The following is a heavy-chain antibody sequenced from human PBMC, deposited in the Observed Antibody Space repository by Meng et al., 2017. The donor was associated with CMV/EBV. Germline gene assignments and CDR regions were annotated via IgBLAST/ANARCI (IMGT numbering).Heavy chain of an antibody. J-gene: IGHJ5*02. CDR2: ISYDGSNK. V-gene: IGHV3-30*04. D-gene: IGHD3-10*01. CDR3: ARERERGLRLLWSRGGWFDP. CDR1: GFTFSSYA. Sequence: GESLKISCAASGFTFSSYAMHWVRQAPGEGLEWVAVISYDGSNKYYADSVKGRFTISRDNSKNTLYLQMNSLRAEDTAVYYCARERERGLRLLWSRGGWFDPWGQGTLVTVSS.